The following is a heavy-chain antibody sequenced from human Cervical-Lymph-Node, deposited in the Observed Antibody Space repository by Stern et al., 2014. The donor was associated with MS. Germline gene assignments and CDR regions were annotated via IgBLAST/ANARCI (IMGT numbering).Heavy chain of an antibody. Sequence: QVQLQESGPGVVRPSETLSLTCTVSGGSISDSTYHWAWIRQPPGKGQQWIGNIYYNGNTYYNPSFKSRVIISVGTSKRDFYLRLPSVTAADTSVYYCARLLAAGTVHWFDPWGQGTLVTVSS. D-gene: IGHD6-13*01. CDR3: ARLLAAGTVHWFDP. CDR1: GGSISDSTYH. J-gene: IGHJ5*02. V-gene: IGHV4-39*02. CDR2: IYYNGNT.